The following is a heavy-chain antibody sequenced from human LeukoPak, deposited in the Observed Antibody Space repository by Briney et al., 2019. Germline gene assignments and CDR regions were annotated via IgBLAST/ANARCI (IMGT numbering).Heavy chain of an antibody. Sequence: SETLSLTCTVSGGSISGYYWSWIRQPAGKGLEWIGRIYTSGTTNYSPSLKSRVSMSVDTSKNQFSLKLSSVTAADTAVYYCARDYDSSGYLPWGQGTLVTVSS. CDR1: GGSISGYY. V-gene: IGHV4-4*07. D-gene: IGHD3-22*01. J-gene: IGHJ5*02. CDR2: IYTSGTT. CDR3: ARDYDSSGYLP.